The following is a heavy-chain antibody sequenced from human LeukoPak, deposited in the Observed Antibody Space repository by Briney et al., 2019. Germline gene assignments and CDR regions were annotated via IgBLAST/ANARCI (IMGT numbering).Heavy chain of an antibody. V-gene: IGHV4-34*01. D-gene: IGHD4-23*01. J-gene: IGHJ5*02. CDR3: ARAHHYGGDSAGACWFDA. CDR1: GGSFSGYY. Sequence: PSETLSLTCAVYGGSFSGYYWSWIRQPPGKGLEWIGEINHSGSTNYNPSLKIRVTISVDTSKNQFSLNLSSVTAADTAVYYCARAHHYGGDSAGACWFDAWGQGTLVTVSS. CDR2: INHSGST.